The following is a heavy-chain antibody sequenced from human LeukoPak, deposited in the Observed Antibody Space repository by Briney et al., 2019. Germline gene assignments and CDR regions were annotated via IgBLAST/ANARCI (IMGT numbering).Heavy chain of an antibody. V-gene: IGHV3-23*01. D-gene: IGHD3-10*01. CDR2: ISGSGGNT. Sequence: AGGSLRLACTASGFTFSNYAMTWVRQAPGKGLEWVSVISGSGGNTYYVDSVKGRFTISRDNSKNTLCLQMNSLRAEDTAVYYCAKRSVIMVEGPSYYYYGMDVWGQGTTVIVSS. J-gene: IGHJ6*02. CDR1: GFTFSNYA. CDR3: AKRSVIMVEGPSYYYYGMDV.